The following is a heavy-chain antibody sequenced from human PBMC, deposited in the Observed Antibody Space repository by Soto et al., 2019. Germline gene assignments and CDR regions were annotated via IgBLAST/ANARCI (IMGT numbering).Heavy chain of an antibody. CDR3: SRGRYFDWLEVDY. J-gene: IGHJ4*02. CDR2: IYYSGST. V-gene: IGHV4-31*03. D-gene: IGHD3-9*01. Sequence: QVQLQESGPGLVKPSQTLSLTCTVSGGSISSGGYYWSWIRQHPGKGLEWIGYIYYSGSTYYNPSIKSRVTISVDTSKNQFSLKLSSVTAADTAVYYCSRGRYFDWLEVDYWGQGTLVTVSS. CDR1: GGSISSGGYY.